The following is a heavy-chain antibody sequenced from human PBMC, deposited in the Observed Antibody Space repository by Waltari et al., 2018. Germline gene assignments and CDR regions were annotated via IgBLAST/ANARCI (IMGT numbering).Heavy chain of an antibody. CDR1: GGSINSSY. D-gene: IGHD3-3*01. V-gene: IGHV4-59*01. CDR2: VYYSGNA. J-gene: IGHJ3*02. CDR3: ATSWIWSVGVSDTGPDAVDI. Sequence: QVQLQESGPGLVKPSETLSLTCTVSGGSINSSYWSWIRQPPGKGLEWIDYVYYSGNANYNPTLMYRVTISLGTSRNQVSLKLRSVTAADTAVYYCATSWIWSVGVSDTGPDAVDIWGQGTMVTVSS.